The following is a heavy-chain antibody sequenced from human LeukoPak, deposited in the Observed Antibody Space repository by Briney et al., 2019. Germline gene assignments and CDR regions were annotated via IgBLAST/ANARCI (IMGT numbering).Heavy chain of an antibody. Sequence: GEALNIYSHGSRYSSTSYSGAWVRHMPRKDLEWMGMILPADSDTRYSPSFQGQVTISLDKSINTAYLQWSSLKDSDTAMYYCARHRYFQLWGQGTLVTVSS. CDR2: ILPADSDT. CDR3: ARHRYFQL. V-gene: IGHV5-51*01. J-gene: IGHJ1*01. CDR1: RYSSTSYS.